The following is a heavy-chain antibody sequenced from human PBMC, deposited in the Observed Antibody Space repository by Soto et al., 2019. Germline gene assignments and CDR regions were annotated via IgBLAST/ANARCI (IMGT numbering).Heavy chain of an antibody. Sequence: QVQLVQSGSEVKKPGASVKVSCKASGYTFTNYYIHWVRQAPGQGLEWMGIINPTSGSTNYAQKCQGRVTLTYDTSTTTVYMELSVLRSEDTAVLYCARDLAAGDHWGQGTLVTVSS. CDR1: GYTFTNYY. CDR2: INPTSGST. V-gene: IGHV1-46*01. J-gene: IGHJ4*02. CDR3: ARDLAAGDH. D-gene: IGHD6-13*01.